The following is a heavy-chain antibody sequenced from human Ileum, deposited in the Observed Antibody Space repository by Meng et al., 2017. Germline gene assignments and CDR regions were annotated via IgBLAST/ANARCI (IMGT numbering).Heavy chain of an antibody. D-gene: IGHD1-7*01. J-gene: IGHJ4*02. CDR2: IYHSGST. Sequence: VRLRESGPGLGKPSGTLSLTCAVSGGSISSSNWWSWVRQPPGKGLEWIGEIYHSGSTNYNPSLKSRVTISVDKSKNQFSLKLSSVTAADTAVYYCANLRYNWNYSADYWGQGTLVTVSS. V-gene: IGHV4-4*02. CDR3: ANLRYNWNYSADY. CDR1: GGSISSSNW.